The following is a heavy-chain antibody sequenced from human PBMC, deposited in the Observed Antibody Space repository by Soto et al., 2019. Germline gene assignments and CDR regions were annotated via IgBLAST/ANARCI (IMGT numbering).Heavy chain of an antibody. J-gene: IGHJ4*02. V-gene: IGHV1-8*01. D-gene: IGHD6-6*01. Sequence: AAEKVSCKASGYTFTSYDINWVRHATGQGLEWMGWMNPNSGNTGYAQKFQGRVTMTRNTSISTAYMELSSLRSEDTAVYYCARGLYSSSRRPRYWGQGTLVTVS. CDR2: MNPNSGNT. CDR3: ARGLYSSSRRPRY. CDR1: GYTFTSYD.